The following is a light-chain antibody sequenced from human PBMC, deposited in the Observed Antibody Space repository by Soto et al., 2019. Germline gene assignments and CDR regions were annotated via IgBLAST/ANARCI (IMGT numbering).Light chain of an antibody. V-gene: IGKV3-20*01. CDR3: QQYGNSPIT. J-gene: IGKJ5*01. Sequence: ETVLTQSPGTLSLSPWERATLSCRASQSVRSRYLAWYQQKPGQAPRLLISGASSRATGIPDRFSGSGSGTDFTLTVSRLEPEDFALYYCQQYGNSPITFGQGTRLEI. CDR2: GAS. CDR1: QSVRSRY.